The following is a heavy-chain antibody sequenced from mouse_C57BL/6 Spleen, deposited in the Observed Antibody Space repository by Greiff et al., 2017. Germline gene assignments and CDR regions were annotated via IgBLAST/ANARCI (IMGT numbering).Heavy chain of an antibody. Sequence: EVQRVESGEGLVKPGGSLKLSCAASGFTFSSYAMSWVRQTPEKRLEWVAYISSGGDYIYYADTVKGRFTISRDNARNTLYLQMSSLKSEDTAMYYCTRVDSYYAMDYWGQGTSVTVSS. J-gene: IGHJ4*01. V-gene: IGHV5-9-1*02. D-gene: IGHD2-13*01. CDR2: ISSGGDYI. CDR1: GFTFSSYA. CDR3: TRVDSYYAMDY.